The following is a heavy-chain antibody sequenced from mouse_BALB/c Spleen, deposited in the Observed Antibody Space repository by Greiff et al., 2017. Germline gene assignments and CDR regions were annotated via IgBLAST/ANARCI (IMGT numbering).Heavy chain of an antibody. CDR3: ARALNWDDAMDY. V-gene: IGHV5-12-2*01. Sequence: EVKLMESGGGLVKPGGSLKLSCAASGFTFSSYTMSWVRQTPEKRLEWVAYISNGGGSTYYPDTVKGRFTISRDNAKNTLYLEMSSLRSEDTAMYYCARALNWDDAMDYWGQGTSVTVSS. CDR2: ISNGGGST. J-gene: IGHJ4*01. CDR1: GFTFSSYT. D-gene: IGHD4-1*01.